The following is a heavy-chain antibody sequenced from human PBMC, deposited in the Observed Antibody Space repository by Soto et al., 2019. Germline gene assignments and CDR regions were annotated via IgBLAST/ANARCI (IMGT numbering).Heavy chain of an antibody. D-gene: IGHD3-10*01. J-gene: IGHJ4*02. CDR3: ARGRITMVRGVTTHIFDY. CDR2: IYYSGST. CDR1: GGSISSYY. Sequence: SETLSLTCTVSGGSISSYYWSWIRQPPGKGLEWIGYIYYSGSTNYNPSLKSRVTISVDTSKNQFSLKLSSVTAADTAVYYCARGRITMVRGVTTHIFDYWGQGTLVTVSS. V-gene: IGHV4-59*01.